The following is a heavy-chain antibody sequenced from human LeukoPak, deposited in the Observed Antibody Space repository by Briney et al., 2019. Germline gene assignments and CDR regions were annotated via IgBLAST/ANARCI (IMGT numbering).Heavy chain of an antibody. CDR1: GFTFSSYG. V-gene: IGHV3-30*02. D-gene: IGHD3-3*01. J-gene: IGHJ4*02. CDR3: ASTIFGVVPYFDY. CDR2: IRYDGSNK. Sequence: GGSLRLSCAASGFTFSSYGMHWVRQAPGKGLEWVAFIRYDGSNKYYADSVKGRFTISRDNSKNTLYLQMNQMNSLRAEDTAVYYCASTIFGVVPYFDYWGQGTLVTVSS.